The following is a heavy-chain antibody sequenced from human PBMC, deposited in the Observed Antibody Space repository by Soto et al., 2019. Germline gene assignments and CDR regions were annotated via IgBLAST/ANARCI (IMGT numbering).Heavy chain of an antibody. CDR2: INSGSVNT. V-gene: IGHV1-3*01. Sequence: XSVKVSCKASVYSFTSYAIHWVRQAPGQRLEWMGWINSGSVNTQYSQKFQDRVTFTRDTSASTAYMDLSSLTSEDTAVYYCARGFNWDDEKATQDFWGQGTMVTVSS. CDR1: VYSFTSYA. D-gene: IGHD1-20*01. CDR3: ARGFNWDDEKATQDF. J-gene: IGHJ3*01.